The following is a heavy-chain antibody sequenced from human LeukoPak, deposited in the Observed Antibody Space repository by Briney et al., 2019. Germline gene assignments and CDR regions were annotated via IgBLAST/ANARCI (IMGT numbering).Heavy chain of an antibody. CDR1: GFAFGIDG. CDR2: IRSKTYGGTT. V-gene: IGHV3-49*03. CDR3: ARGQLFPFDP. D-gene: IGHD5-24*01. Sequence: GGSLRLSCSASGFAFGIDGMSWFRQAPGKGLEWVGFIRSKTYGGTTEYAASVGGRFTPSRDDSKSIIYLQMENLQTEDTAVYYCARGQLFPFDPWGQGTLVTVSS. J-gene: IGHJ5*02.